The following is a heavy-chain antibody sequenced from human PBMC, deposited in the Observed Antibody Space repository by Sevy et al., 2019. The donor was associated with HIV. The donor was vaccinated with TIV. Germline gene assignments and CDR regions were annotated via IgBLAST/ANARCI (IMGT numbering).Heavy chain of an antibody. D-gene: IGHD3-10*01. CDR3: ARVRFGDFPP. Sequence: GGSLRLSCVGSGFTFNSYWMHWVRQVPGKRPMWVARINADGSDISYADSVKGRFTISRDNAKKTVYLEMNSLRVEDTAVYHCARVRFGDFPPWGQGTLVTVSS. J-gene: IGHJ5*02. V-gene: IGHV3-74*01. CDR1: GFTFNSYW. CDR2: INADGSDI.